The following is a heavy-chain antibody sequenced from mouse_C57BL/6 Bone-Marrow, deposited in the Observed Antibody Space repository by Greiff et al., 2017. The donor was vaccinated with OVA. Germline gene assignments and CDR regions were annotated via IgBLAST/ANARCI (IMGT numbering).Heavy chain of an antibody. V-gene: IGHV5-17*01. J-gene: IGHJ4*01. Sequence: EVMLVESGGGLVKPGGSLKLSCAASGFTFSDYGMHWVRQAPEKGLEWVAYISSGSSTIYYADTVKGRFTISRDNAKNTLFLQMTSLRSEDTAMYYCARGMVTTYYAMDYWGQGTSVTVSS. D-gene: IGHD2-2*01. CDR3: ARGMVTTYYAMDY. CDR2: ISSGSSTI. CDR1: GFTFSDYG.